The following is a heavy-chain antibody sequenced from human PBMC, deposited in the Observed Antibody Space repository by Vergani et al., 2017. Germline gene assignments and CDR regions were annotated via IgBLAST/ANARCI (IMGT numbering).Heavy chain of an antibody. CDR1: GFTFSSYE. Sequence: EVQLVESGGGLVQPGGSLRLSCAASGFTFSSYEMNWVRQAPGKGLEWVSYISSSGSTIYYADSVRGRFTISRDNAKNSLYLQMNSLRAEVTAVYYCARESSGWYKGGWFDPWGQGTLVTVSS. V-gene: IGHV3-48*03. D-gene: IGHD6-19*01. CDR3: ARESSGWYKGGWFDP. CDR2: ISSSGSTI. J-gene: IGHJ5*02.